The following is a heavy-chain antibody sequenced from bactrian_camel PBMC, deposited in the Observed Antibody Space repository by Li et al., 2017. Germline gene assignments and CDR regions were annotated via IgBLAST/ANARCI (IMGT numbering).Heavy chain of an antibody. CDR2: IDRDHST. Sequence: QLVESGGGSVQAGGSLRLSCQASEYTDSTYCMGWFRQIPGKEREGLATIDRDHSTSYADSVQGRFTISTDSAKQTVFLQMRSLKPEDTAMYYCAADPSPSGKQGRCSDYCGYWGQGTQVTVS. D-gene: IGHD4*01. V-gene: IGHV3S53*01. CDR1: EYTDSTYC. J-gene: IGHJ6*01. CDR3: AADPSPSGKQGRCSDYCGY.